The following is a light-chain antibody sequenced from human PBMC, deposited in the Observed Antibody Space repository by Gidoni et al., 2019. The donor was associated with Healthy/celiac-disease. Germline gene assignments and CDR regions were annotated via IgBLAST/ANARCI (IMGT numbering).Light chain of an antibody. CDR3: QKYNSAPWT. V-gene: IGKV1-27*01. Sequence: DIQMTQSPSSLSASVGDRVTITCRASQGISNSLAWYQQKPGKVPKLLIYAASTLRAGVPSRFSGSGSGTDFTLTISSLQPEDVATYYCQKYNSAPWTFGQXTKVEIK. J-gene: IGKJ1*01. CDR2: AAS. CDR1: QGISNS.